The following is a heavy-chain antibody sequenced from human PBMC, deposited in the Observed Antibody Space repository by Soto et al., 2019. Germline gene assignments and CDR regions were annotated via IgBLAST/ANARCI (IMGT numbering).Heavy chain of an antibody. CDR3: ARLAPSRSKYYYGSGSYYYYYYGMDV. J-gene: IGHJ6*02. V-gene: IGHV4-34*01. D-gene: IGHD3-10*01. CDR1: GGSFSGYY. Sequence: SETLSLTCAVYGGSFSGYYWSWIRQPPGKGLEWIGEINHSGSTNYSPSLKSRVTISVDTSKNQFSLKLSSVTAADTAVYCCARLAPSRSKYYYGSGSYYYYYYGMDVWGQGTTVTVSS. CDR2: INHSGST.